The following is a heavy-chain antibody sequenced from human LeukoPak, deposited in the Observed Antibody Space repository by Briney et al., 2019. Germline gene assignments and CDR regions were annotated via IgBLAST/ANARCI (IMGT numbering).Heavy chain of an antibody. CDR3: ARARPNYYDSSGYYY. J-gene: IGHJ4*02. CDR1: GYTFTSYG. V-gene: IGHV1-69*05. Sequence: GASVKVSCKASGYTFTSYGISWVRQAPGQGLEWMGGIIPIFGTANYAQKFQGRVTITTDESTSTAYMELSSLRSEDTAVYYCARARPNYYDSSGYYYWGQGTLVTVSS. CDR2: IIPIFGTA. D-gene: IGHD3-22*01.